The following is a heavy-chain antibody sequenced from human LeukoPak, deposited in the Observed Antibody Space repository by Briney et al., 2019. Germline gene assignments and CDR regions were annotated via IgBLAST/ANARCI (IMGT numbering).Heavy chain of an antibody. D-gene: IGHD4-23*01. Sequence: SETLSLTCTVSGGSISSGGYYWSWIRQPPGKGLEWIGYIYHSGSTYYNPSLKSRVTISVDRSKNQFSLKLSSVTAADTAVYYCARASSGGKLSWGQGTLVTVSS. CDR2: IYHSGST. V-gene: IGHV4-30-2*01. CDR1: GGSISSGGYY. CDR3: ARASSGGKLS. J-gene: IGHJ4*02.